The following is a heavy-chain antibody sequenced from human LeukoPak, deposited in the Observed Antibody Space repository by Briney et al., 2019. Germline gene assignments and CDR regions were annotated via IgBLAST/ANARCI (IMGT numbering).Heavy chain of an antibody. CDR3: ARDPGSQPAAIGYCYYGMDV. J-gene: IGHJ6*02. CDR2: ISWNSGRI. CDR1: GFIFENYA. V-gene: IGHV3-9*01. Sequence: GRSLRLSCAASGFIFENYAMHWVRQAPGKGLEWVSGISWNSGRIGYADSVKGRFTISRDNAKNSLYLQMNSLKTEDTALYYCARDPGSQPAAIGYCYYGMDVWGQGTTVTVSS. D-gene: IGHD2-2*02.